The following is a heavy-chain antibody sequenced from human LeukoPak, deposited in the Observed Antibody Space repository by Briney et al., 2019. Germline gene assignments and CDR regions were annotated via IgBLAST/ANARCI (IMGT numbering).Heavy chain of an antibody. CDR2: ISAYNGNT. Sequence: ASVMLSCKASGYTFTSYGISWVRQAPGQGLEWMGWISAYNGNTNYAQKLQGRVTMTTDTSTSTAYMELRSLRSDDTAVYYCARPHYDSSGYYPYYFDYWGQGTLVTVSS. D-gene: IGHD3-22*01. CDR3: ARPHYDSSGYYPYYFDY. V-gene: IGHV1-18*01. J-gene: IGHJ4*02. CDR1: GYTFTSYG.